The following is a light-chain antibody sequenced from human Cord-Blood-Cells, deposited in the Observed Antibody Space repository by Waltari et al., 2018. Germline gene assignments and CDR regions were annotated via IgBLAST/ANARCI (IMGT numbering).Light chain of an antibody. CDR1: QSVSISY. CDR2: GAS. V-gene: IGKV3-20*01. CDR3: QQYGSSPLT. Sequence: EIELTQSPGTLSLSPRERATLSCRASQSVSISYLAWYQQKPGQAPRRLIYGASSRATRSPDRCSGGGSGTDSTLTISGLEPEDVAVYYTQQYGSSPLTFGGGTKVEIK. J-gene: IGKJ4*01.